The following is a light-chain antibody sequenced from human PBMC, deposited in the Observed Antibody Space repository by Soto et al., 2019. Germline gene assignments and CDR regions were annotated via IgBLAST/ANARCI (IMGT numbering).Light chain of an antibody. CDR3: CSYAGSSTYV. CDR1: SSDVGTYNY. CDR2: DVS. V-gene: IGLV2-11*01. J-gene: IGLJ1*01. Sequence: QSALTQPRSVSGSLGQSVTISCTGTSSDVGTYNYVSWYQQHPGKAPKVMIYDVSERPSGVHDRFSGSKSGNTTSLTISGLEAEDEDDYYGCSYAGSSTYVLGTGTKLNVL.